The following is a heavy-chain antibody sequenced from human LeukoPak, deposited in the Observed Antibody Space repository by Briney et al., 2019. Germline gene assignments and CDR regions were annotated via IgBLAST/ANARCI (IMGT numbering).Heavy chain of an antibody. CDR2: ISYDGSNK. J-gene: IGHJ6*02. V-gene: IGHV3-30*18. D-gene: IGHD1-26*01. CDR1: GFTFSSYG. CDR3: AKVLEGIVGATTSYYYYGMDV. Sequence: GGSLRLSCAASGFTFSSYGMHWVRQAPGKGLEWVAVISYDGSNKYYADSVKGRFTISRDNSKNTLYLQMNSLRAEDTAVYYCAKVLEGIVGATTSYYYYGMDVWGQGTTVTVSS.